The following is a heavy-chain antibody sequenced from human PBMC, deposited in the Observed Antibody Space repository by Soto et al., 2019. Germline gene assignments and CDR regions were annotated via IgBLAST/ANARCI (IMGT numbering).Heavy chain of an antibody. CDR2: ISYDGSNK. CDR1: GFTFSSYG. V-gene: IGHV3-30*18. CDR3: AKEVRRWSSGWFDYYGMDV. Sequence: GGSLRLSCAASGFTFSSYGMHWVRQAPGKGLEWVAVISYDGSNKYYADSVKGRFAISRDNSKNTLYLQMNSLRAEDTAVYYCAKEVRRWSSGWFDYYGMDVWGQGTTVTVSS. J-gene: IGHJ6*02. D-gene: IGHD6-19*01.